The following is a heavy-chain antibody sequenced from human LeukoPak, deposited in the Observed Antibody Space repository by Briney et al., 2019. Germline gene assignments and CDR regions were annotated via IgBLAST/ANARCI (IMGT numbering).Heavy chain of an antibody. D-gene: IGHD1-14*01. V-gene: IGHV4-59*01. Sequence: SETLSLTCPVSGGSISSYYWSWIRQPPGKRLEWIGYIHYSGNTNYNPSHKSRVTISADTSENHFSLKLSSVTAADTAVYYCASGHRGAGMTKTTPFDYWGQGTLVTVSS. J-gene: IGHJ4*02. CDR1: GGSISSYY. CDR3: ASGHRGAGMTKTTPFDY. CDR2: IHYSGNT.